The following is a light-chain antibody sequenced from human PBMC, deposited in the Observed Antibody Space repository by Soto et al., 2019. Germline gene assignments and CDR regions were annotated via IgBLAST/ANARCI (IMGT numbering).Light chain of an antibody. CDR3: LQYSSHSWT. CDR1: RSISDW. V-gene: IGKV1-5*01. Sequence: DIQMTQSPSTLSPSVGDRVTITCRASRSISDWLAWYQQKPGKAPKLLIFDASSLKSGVPSRFSGSGSGTEFTLTISGLQPGDVATYYCLQYSSHSWTFGQGTKVDIK. CDR2: DAS. J-gene: IGKJ1*01.